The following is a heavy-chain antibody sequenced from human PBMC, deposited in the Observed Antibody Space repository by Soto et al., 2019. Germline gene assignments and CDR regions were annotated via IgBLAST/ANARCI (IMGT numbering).Heavy chain of an antibody. D-gene: IGHD6-19*01. CDR3: AKSRAVAGTDY. CDR2: INPSGGST. V-gene: IGHV1-46*03. J-gene: IGHJ4*02. CDR1: GYTFTGYY. Sequence: GASVKVSCKASGYTFTGYYIHWVRQAPGQGLEWMGIINPSGGSTSYAQKFQGRVIVTSDTSTSTVYLELSSLRSEDTAVYYCAKSRAVAGTDYWGRGTLVTVSS.